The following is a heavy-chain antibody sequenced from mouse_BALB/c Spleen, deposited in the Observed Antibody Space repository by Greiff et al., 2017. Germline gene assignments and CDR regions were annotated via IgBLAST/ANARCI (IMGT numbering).Heavy chain of an antibody. Sequence: EVMLVESGGGLVKPGGSLKLSCAASGFTFSSYAMSWVRQSPETRLEWVAEISSGGSYTYYPDTVTGRFTISRDHAKNTLYLEMSSLSSEDTAMYYCATFYYYGSSTFAYWGQGTLVTVSA. CDR1: GFTFSSYA. V-gene: IGHV5-9-4*01. CDR3: ATFYYYGSSTFAY. CDR2: ISSGGSYT. J-gene: IGHJ3*01. D-gene: IGHD1-1*01.